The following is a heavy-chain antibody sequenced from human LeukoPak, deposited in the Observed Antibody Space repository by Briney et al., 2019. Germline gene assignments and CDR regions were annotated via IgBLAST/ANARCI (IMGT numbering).Heavy chain of an antibody. V-gene: IGHV3-7*01. Sequence: GGSLRLSCAASGFTFSHYWMSWVRQAPGKGLEWVANIKQDGSETYYVDSVKGRFTISRDNAKNSLYLQMNSLRAEDTAVYYCARVLTPHIVVVTALDYWGQGTLVTVSS. CDR3: ARVLTPHIVVVTALDY. D-gene: IGHD2-21*02. CDR2: IKQDGSET. J-gene: IGHJ4*02. CDR1: GFTFSHYW.